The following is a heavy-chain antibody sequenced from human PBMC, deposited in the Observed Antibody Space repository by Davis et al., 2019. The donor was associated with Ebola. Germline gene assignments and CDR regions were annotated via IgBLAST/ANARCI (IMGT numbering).Heavy chain of an antibody. Sequence: NVSCKGSGYSFTRSWLFSLRQMPGKGLEWMGIIYPGDSDTRYSPSFQGQVTISADKSISTAYLQWSSLKASDTAMYYCARRRYYYYGMDVWGQGTTVTVSS. CDR3: ARRRYYYYGMDV. V-gene: IGHV5-51*01. CDR2: IYPGDSDT. CDR1: GYSFTRSW. J-gene: IGHJ6*02.